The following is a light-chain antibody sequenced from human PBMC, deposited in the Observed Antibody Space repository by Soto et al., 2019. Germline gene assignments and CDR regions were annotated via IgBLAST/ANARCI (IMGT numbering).Light chain of an antibody. CDR1: QSVSSSY. CDR2: GAS. CDR3: QQYGSSPLT. V-gene: IGKV3-20*01. J-gene: IGKJ4*01. Sequence: EIVLTQSPGTLSLSPGGRATLSCRASQSVSSSYLAWYQQKPGQAPRLLIYGASSRAPGIPDRFSGSGSGTDFTLTISRLEPEDFAVYYCQQYGSSPLTFGGGTKVEIK.